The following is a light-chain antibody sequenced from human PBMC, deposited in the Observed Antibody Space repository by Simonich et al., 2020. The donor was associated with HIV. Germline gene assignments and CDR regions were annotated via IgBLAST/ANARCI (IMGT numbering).Light chain of an antibody. J-gene: IGKJ3*01. V-gene: IGKV1-17*03. CDR1: QGISNY. CDR3: LQHNSYPLT. Sequence: DIQMTQSPSAMSASVGDRVTITCRASQGISNYLAWFQQKPGKVPKRLNYATSNLQSGVPSRFSGSGSGTEFTLTISSLQPEDFATYYCLQHNSYPLTFGPGTKVDIK. CDR2: ATS.